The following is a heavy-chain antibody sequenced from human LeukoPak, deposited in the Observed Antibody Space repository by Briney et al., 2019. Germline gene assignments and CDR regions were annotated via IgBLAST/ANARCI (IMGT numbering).Heavy chain of an antibody. Sequence: GGSLRLSCAASGFTFSSYWMSWVRQAPGKGLEWVANIKQDGSEKYYVDSVKGRFTISRDNSKNTLYLQMNSLRAEDTAVYYRVKGSRANRPYYFDSWGQGTLVTVSS. D-gene: IGHD1-14*01. CDR2: IKQDGSEK. CDR3: VKGSRANRPYYFDS. CDR1: GFTFSSYW. J-gene: IGHJ4*02. V-gene: IGHV3-7*03.